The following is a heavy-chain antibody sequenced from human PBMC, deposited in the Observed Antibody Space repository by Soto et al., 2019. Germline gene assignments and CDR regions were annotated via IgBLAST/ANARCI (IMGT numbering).Heavy chain of an antibody. J-gene: IGHJ4*02. CDR2: ISYDGSNK. Sequence: QVQLVESGGGVVQPGRSLRLSCAASGFTFSSYGMHWXRXXXXXXXXWVAVISYDGSNKYYXXXVKGRFTISRDNSKXXXXXXXXXXXXXXXXXXXXXXXXXXXXXXXXXXYWGQGTLVTVSS. V-gene: IGHV3-30*03. CDR1: GFTFSSYG. CDR3: XXXXXXXXXXXXXXY.